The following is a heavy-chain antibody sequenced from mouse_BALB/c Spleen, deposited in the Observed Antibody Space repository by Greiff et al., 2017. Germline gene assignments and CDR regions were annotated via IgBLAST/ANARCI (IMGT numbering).Heavy chain of an antibody. CDR2: IRSKSNNYAT. CDR1: GFTFNTYA. D-gene: IGHD2-4*01. J-gene: IGHJ4*01. CDR3: VSDYDYYYAMDY. V-gene: IGHV10-1*02. Sequence: EVMLVESGGGLVQPKGSLKLSCAASGFTFNTYAMNWVRQAPGKGLEWVARIRSKSNNYATYYADSVKDRFTISRDDSQSMLYLQMNNLKTEDTAMYYCVSDYDYYYAMDYWGQGTSVTVSS.